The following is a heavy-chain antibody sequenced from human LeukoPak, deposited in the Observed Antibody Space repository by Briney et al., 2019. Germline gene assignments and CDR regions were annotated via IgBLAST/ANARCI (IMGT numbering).Heavy chain of an antibody. V-gene: IGHV3-30-3*01. J-gene: IGHJ3*02. CDR3: ARGSDPSAALHDAFDI. CDR1: GFTFSSYA. CDR2: ISYDGSNK. D-gene: IGHD6-25*01. Sequence: PGGSLRLSCAASGFTFSSYAMHWVRQAPGKGLEWVAVISYDGSNKYYADSVKGRFTISRDNSKNTLYLQMNSLRAEDTAVYYCARGSDPSAALHDAFDIWGQGTMVTVSS.